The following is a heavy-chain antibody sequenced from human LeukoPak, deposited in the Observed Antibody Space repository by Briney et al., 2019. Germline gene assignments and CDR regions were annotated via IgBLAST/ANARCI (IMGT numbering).Heavy chain of an antibody. V-gene: IGHV4-59*08. CDR2: IYYSGST. CDR1: GGSISSYY. D-gene: IGHD3-22*01. CDR3: ASLEGSYYYDSSAYARDY. J-gene: IGHJ4*02. Sequence: SETLSLTCTVSGGSISSYYWSWIRQPPGKGLEWIGYIYYSGSTNYNPSLKSRVTISVDTSKNQFSLKLSSVTAADTAVYYCASLEGSYYYDSSAYARDYWGQGTLVTVSS.